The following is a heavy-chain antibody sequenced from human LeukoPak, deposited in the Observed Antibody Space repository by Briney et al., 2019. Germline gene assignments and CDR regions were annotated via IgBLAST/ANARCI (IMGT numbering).Heavy chain of an antibody. CDR3: ARDFKDISP. J-gene: IGHJ5*02. V-gene: IGHV3-74*01. Sequence: GGSLRLSCAASGFIFSSYWMHWVRQAPGKGLMWVSGINTDGSDTRYADFVKGRFTISRDNAKNTLYLQVNSLRAEDTAMYYCARDFKDISPWGLGTLVTVSS. CDR2: INTDGSDT. D-gene: IGHD3-9*01. CDR1: GFIFSSYW.